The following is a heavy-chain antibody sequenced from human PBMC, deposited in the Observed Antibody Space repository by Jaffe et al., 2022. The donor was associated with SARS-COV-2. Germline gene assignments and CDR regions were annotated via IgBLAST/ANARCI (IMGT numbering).Heavy chain of an antibody. CDR1: GFTLSNYW. CDR3: ARPGLEYLNDALDI. J-gene: IGHJ3*02. D-gene: IGHD2-2*01. CDR2: ISNDGSST. V-gene: IGHV3-74*01. Sequence: EVQLVESGGGLVQPGGSLRLSCAASGFTLSNYWMHWVRQAPGKGLVWVSSISNDGSSTSYADSVKGRFTISRDTAKNTLYLQMSSLRAEDTAVYYCARPGLEYLNDALDIWGQGTMVTVSS.